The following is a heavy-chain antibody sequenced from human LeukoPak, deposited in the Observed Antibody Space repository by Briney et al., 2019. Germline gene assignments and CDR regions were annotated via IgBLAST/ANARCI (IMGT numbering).Heavy chain of an antibody. D-gene: IGHD2-21*01. V-gene: IGHV3-33*01. CDR3: ARLWGSVSGYFDY. CDR1: GYTFSSHG. Sequence: PGGSLRLSCAVSGYTFSSHGMHWVRQAPGKGLEWVAAIWYDGSDKYYADSVKDRFTISRDNSKNMLYLQMDSLRAEDTALYYCARLWGSVSGYFDYWGQGTLVTVSS. J-gene: IGHJ4*02. CDR2: IWYDGSDK.